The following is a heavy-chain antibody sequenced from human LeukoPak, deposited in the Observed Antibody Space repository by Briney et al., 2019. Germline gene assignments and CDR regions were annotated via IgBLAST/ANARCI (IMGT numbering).Heavy chain of an antibody. V-gene: IGHV3-11*04. CDR2: ISSSGSTL. CDR3: ARVEFRTAPDY. Sequence: GGSLRLSCAASGFTFSDYYMSWIRQAPGKGLEWVSYISSSGSTLYYADSVKGRFTISRDNAKNSLYLQMNSLRAEDTAVYYCARVEFRTAPDYWGQGTLVTVSS. CDR1: GFTFSDYY. J-gene: IGHJ4*02. D-gene: IGHD5-18*01.